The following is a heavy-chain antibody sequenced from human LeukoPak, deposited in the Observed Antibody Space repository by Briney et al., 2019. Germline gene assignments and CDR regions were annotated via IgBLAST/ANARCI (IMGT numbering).Heavy chain of an antibody. V-gene: IGHV4-34*01. D-gene: IGHD3-22*01. J-gene: IGHJ4*02. CDR1: GGSFSAYY. Sequence: SETLSLTCAVYGGSFSAYYWTWIRQPPGKGLEWIGEINHSGSTYYSPSLKSRVTISVDTSKNQFSLELTSVTAADTAVYYCARRRYDASGYYPSRGRYFDYWGQGTLVTVSS. CDR3: ARRRYDASGYYPSRGRYFDY. CDR2: INHSGST.